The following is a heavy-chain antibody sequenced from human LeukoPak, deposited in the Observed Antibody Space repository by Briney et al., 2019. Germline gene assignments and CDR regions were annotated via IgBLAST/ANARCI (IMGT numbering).Heavy chain of an antibody. D-gene: IGHD3-3*01. Sequence: ASVKVSCKASGYTFTSYGISWVRQAPGQGLEWTGWISAYNGNTNYAQKLQGRVTMTTDTSTSTAYMELRSLRPDDTAVYYCARDALEPYYDFWSGYYKDYYYGMDVWGQGTTVTVSS. CDR2: ISAYNGNT. V-gene: IGHV1-18*01. J-gene: IGHJ6*02. CDR3: ARDALEPYYDFWSGYYKDYYYGMDV. CDR1: GYTFTSYG.